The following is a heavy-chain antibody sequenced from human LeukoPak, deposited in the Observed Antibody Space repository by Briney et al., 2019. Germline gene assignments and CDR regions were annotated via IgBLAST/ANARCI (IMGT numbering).Heavy chain of an antibody. CDR3: AREYSSSWSDYFDY. V-gene: IGHV4-59*12. Sequence: SETLSLTCTVSGGSISSYYWSWIRQPPGKGLEWIGYIYYSGSTNYNPSLKSRVTMSVDTSKNQFSLKLSSVTAADTAVYYCAREYSSSWSDYFDYWGQGTLVTVSS. D-gene: IGHD6-13*01. J-gene: IGHJ4*02. CDR1: GGSISSYY. CDR2: IYYSGST.